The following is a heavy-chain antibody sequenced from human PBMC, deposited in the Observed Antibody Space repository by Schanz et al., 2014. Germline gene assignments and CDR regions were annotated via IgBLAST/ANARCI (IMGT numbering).Heavy chain of an antibody. V-gene: IGHV3-23*01. CDR1: GFAFSSYG. Sequence: EVQLLESGGGLVQPGGSLRLSCLASGFAFSSYGMNWLRQAPGKGLEWVSVIGVDGTTTYYADSVKGRFTISRDNSKNTLYLQMNSLRPEDTAVYYWARPPHDSSGYYPFDYWGQGTLVTVSS. CDR3: ARPPHDSSGYYPFDY. J-gene: IGHJ4*02. CDR2: IGVDGTTT. D-gene: IGHD3-22*01.